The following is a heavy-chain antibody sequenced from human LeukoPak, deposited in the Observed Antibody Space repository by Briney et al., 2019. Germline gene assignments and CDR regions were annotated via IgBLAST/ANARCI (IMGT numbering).Heavy chain of an antibody. V-gene: IGHV1-2*02. J-gene: IGHJ6*03. CDR3: ARGPESLYYMDV. CDR1: GYTFTNYG. D-gene: IGHD1-14*01. Sequence: GASVKVSCKASGYTFTNYGISWVRQAPGQGLEWMGWINPTSGVTKFAQKFQGRVIMTRDTSISTAYMELSRLRSDDTAIYYSARGPESLYYMDVWGKGTTVTVS. CDR2: INPTSGVT.